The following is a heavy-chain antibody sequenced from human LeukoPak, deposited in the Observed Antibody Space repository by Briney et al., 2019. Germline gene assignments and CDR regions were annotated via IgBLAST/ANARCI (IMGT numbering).Heavy chain of an antibody. D-gene: IGHD3-10*01. Sequence: GGSLRLSCAASGFTFSSYEMNSVSHAPGKGLEWVSAISGSGGGTYYADSVKGRFTISRDKSKNTLYLQMNSLRAEDTAVYYCSKDRHITMVRGVIIKYAFDPWGKGTLVTVSS. CDR1: GFTFSSYE. CDR3: SKDRHITMVRGVIIKYAFDP. V-gene: IGHV3-23*01. CDR2: ISGSGGGT. J-gene: IGHJ5*02.